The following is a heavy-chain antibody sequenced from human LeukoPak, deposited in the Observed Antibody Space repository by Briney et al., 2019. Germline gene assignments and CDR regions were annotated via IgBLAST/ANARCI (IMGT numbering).Heavy chain of an antibody. V-gene: IGHV1-8*03. D-gene: IGHD3-3*01. Sequence: ASVKVSCKASGYTFTSYDINWVRQAPGHGLEWMGWMNPNSGNTGYAQKFQGRVTITRNTSISTAYMELSSLRSEDTAVYYCARAVHGTIFGVVISYYYMDVWGKGTTVTVSS. CDR2: MNPNSGNT. CDR3: ARAVHGTIFGVVISYYYMDV. J-gene: IGHJ6*03. CDR1: GYTFTSYD.